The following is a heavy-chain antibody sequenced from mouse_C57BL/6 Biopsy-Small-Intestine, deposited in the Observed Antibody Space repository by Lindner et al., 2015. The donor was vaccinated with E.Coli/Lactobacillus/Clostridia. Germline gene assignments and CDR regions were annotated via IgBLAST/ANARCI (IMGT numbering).Heavy chain of an antibody. J-gene: IGHJ4*01. V-gene: IGHV3-8*01. CDR2: ISYSGST. CDR1: GYSITSDY. CDR3: ARGRYYGSSYRYAMDY. Sequence: VQLQESGPGLAKPSQTLSLTCSVTGYSITSDYWNWIRKFPGNKLEYMGYISYSGSTYYNPSLKSRISITRDTSKNQYYLLLNSVTTEDTATYYCARGRYYGSSYRYAMDYWGQGTSVTVSS. D-gene: IGHD1-1*01.